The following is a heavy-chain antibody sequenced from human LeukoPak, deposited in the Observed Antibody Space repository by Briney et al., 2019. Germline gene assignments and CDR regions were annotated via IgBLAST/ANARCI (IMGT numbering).Heavy chain of an antibody. D-gene: IGHD6-19*01. J-gene: IGHJ4*02. V-gene: IGHV3-23*01. CDR2: ISASGGST. CDR3: AKAWSSGWYLQPFDY. CDR1: GFTFSSYT. Sequence: GGSLRLSCAASGFTFSSYTMSWVRQAPGKGLEWVSAISASGGSTYYADSVKGRFTISRDNSKNTQYLQMNSLRAEDTAVYYCAKAWSSGWYLQPFDYWGQGTLVTVSS.